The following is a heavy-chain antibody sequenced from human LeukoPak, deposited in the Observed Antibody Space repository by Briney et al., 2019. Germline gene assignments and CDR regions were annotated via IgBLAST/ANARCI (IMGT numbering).Heavy chain of an antibody. Sequence: PGGSLRLSCAASGFTFSSYGMHWVRQAPGKGLVWVAFIRYDGSNKYYADSVKGRFTISRDNSKNTLYLQMNSLRAEDTAVYYCALQLTDAFDIWGQGTMVTVSS. V-gene: IGHV3-30*02. J-gene: IGHJ3*02. CDR1: GFTFSSYG. CDR3: ALQLTDAFDI. CDR2: IRYDGSNK. D-gene: IGHD2-2*01.